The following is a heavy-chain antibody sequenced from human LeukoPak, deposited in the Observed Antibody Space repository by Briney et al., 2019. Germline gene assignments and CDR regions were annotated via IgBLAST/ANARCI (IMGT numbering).Heavy chain of an antibody. J-gene: IGHJ4*02. CDR3: ARLPNAPGGGASDY. Sequence: AGGSLRLSCAASGFTFSSYWMHWLRQAPGKGLVWVSRINSDGSSTRYADSVKGRFTISRDNAKDSLYLQMNSLRAEDTAVYYCARLPNAPGGGASDYWGQGTLVTVSS. D-gene: IGHD1-1*01. CDR2: INSDGSST. V-gene: IGHV3-74*01. CDR1: GFTFSSYW.